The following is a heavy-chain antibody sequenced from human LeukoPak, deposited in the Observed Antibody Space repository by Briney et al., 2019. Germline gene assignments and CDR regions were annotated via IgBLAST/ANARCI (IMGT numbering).Heavy chain of an antibody. V-gene: IGHV3-21*01. D-gene: IGHD3-3*01. J-gene: IGHJ3*01. CDR2: ISSSASFI. Sequence: GGSLRLSCAASGFIFNNYAMNWVRRAPGKGLEWVSSISSSASFIYYADSIKGRFTISRDNTKDSLNLQMDSLRGEDTAVYYCARSMRFLKWSYDAFDLWGQGTMVIVSS. CDR1: GFIFNNYA. CDR3: ARSMRFLKWSYDAFDL.